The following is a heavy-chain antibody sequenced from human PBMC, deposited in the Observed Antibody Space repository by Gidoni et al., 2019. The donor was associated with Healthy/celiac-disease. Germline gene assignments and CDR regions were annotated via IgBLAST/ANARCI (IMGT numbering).Heavy chain of an antibody. Sequence: EVQLVESGGGRVKPGGALRLSCAATGFTFSSYSMNWVRQAPGKGLECVSSISSSSSYIYYADSVKVRFTISRDNAKNSLYLQMNSLRAEDTAVYYCARGYGAIDYWGQGTLVTVSS. CDR3: ARGYGAIDY. V-gene: IGHV3-21*01. J-gene: IGHJ4*02. CDR1: GFTFSSYS. D-gene: IGHD2-15*01. CDR2: ISSSSSYI.